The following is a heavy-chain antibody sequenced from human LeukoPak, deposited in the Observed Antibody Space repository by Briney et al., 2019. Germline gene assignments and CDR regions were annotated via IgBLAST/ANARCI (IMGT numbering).Heavy chain of an antibody. CDR3: ARVRIAARPPFDY. CDR2: ISSSSSYI. V-gene: IGHV3-21*01. J-gene: IGHJ4*02. CDR1: GFTSSSYS. D-gene: IGHD6-6*01. Sequence: GGSLRLSCAASGFTSSSYSMNWDRQAPGKGLEWVSSISSSSSYIYYADSVKGRFTISRDNAKNSLYLQMNSLRAEDTAVYYCARVRIAARPPFDYWGQGTLVTVSS.